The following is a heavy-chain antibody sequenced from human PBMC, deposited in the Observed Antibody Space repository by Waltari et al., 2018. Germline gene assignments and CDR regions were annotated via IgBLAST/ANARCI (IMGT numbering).Heavy chain of an antibody. CDR3: AKDRGDGYYYYYGMDV. CDR1: GFTFSSYG. J-gene: IGHJ6*02. V-gene: IGHV3-30*02. Sequence: QVQLVESGGGVVQPGGSLRLSCAASGFTFSSYGMHWVRQAPGKGLEWVAFIWYDGSNKYYADSVKGRFTISRDNSKNTLYLQMNSLRAEDTAVYYCAKDRGDGYYYYYGMDVWGQGTTVTVSS. D-gene: IGHD3-3*01. CDR2: IWYDGSNK.